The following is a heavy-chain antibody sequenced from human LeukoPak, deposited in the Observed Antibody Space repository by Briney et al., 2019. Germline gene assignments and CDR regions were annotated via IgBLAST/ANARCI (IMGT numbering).Heavy chain of an antibody. Sequence: PGGSLRLSCVVSGFTFRSYWMHWVRQAPGKGLVWVSRINRDGSNTNYADSVKGRFTISRDNTKNTLYLQMNSLGAEDTAVYYCASHYYYDSTGYYWIDPWGQGTLVTVSS. CDR1: GFTFRSYW. CDR2: INRDGSNT. CDR3: ASHYYYDSTGYYWIDP. J-gene: IGHJ5*02. D-gene: IGHD3-22*01. V-gene: IGHV3-74*01.